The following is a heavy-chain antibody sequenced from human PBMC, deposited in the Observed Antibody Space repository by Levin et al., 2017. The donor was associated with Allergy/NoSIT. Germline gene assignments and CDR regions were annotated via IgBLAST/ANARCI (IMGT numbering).Heavy chain of an antibody. V-gene: IGHV3-11*01. CDR3: ARDLYYDSSGYVGY. J-gene: IGHJ4*02. D-gene: IGHD3-22*01. CDR2: ISSSGSTI. CDR1: GFTFSDYY. Sequence: TSGGSLRLSCAASGFTFSDYYMSWIRQAPGKGLEWVSYISSSGSTIYYADSVKGRFTISRDNAKNSLYLQMNSLRAEDTAVYYCARDLYYDSSGYVGYWGQGTLVTVSS.